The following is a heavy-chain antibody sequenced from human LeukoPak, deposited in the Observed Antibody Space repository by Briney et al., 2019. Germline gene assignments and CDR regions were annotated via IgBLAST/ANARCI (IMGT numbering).Heavy chain of an antibody. V-gene: IGHV4-59*12. CDR2: IYHSGST. D-gene: IGHD2-2*01. Sequence: SETLSLTCTVSGGSISSYYWSWIRQPPGKGLEWIGYIYHSGSTYYNPSLKSRVTISVDRSKNQFSLRLNSVTAADTALYYCARDRRTVVVPAAIFDYWGQGTLVTVSS. J-gene: IGHJ4*02. CDR3: ARDRRTVVVPAAIFDY. CDR1: GGSISSYY.